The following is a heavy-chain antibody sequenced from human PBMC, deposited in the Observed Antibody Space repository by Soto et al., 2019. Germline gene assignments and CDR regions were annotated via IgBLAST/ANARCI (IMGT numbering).Heavy chain of an antibody. CDR1: GFTFSSYS. Sequence: EVQLVESGGGLVKPGGSLRLSCAASGFTFSSYSMNWVRQAPGKGLEWVSSISSSSFSINYADSVKGRFSISRDNAQNSLHLQKNSLRAEDTAVYYCARNKSSNIYEMDVWGQVTTVTVSS. CDR3: ARNKSSNIYEMDV. D-gene: IGHD6-6*01. CDR2: ISSSSFSI. J-gene: IGHJ6*01. V-gene: IGHV3-21*01.